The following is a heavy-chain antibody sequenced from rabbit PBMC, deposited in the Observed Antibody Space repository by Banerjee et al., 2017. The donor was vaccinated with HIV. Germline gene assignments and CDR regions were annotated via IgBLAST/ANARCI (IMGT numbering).Heavy chain of an antibody. CDR1: GFDVSSNA. CDR2: IYAGSSGTT. CDR3: ARDLTGVTGWNFNL. Sequence: QSLEESGGDLVKPGASLTLTCTASGFDVSSNAMCWVRQAPGKGLEWIACIYAGSSGTTYYASWAKGRFTISKTSSTVDLKMTSLTAADTATYFCARDLTGVTGWNFNLWCPGTLVTVS. D-gene: IGHD7-1*01. J-gene: IGHJ4*01. V-gene: IGHV1S40*01.